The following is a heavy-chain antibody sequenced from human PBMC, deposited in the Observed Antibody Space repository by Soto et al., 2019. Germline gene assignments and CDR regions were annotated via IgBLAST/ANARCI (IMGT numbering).Heavy chain of an antibody. CDR2: IYYSGST. V-gene: IGHV4-31*03. CDR3: ASSPAPAYCGGDCYSPFDY. D-gene: IGHD2-21*02. CDR1: GGSISSGGYY. Sequence: PSETLSLTCTVSGGSISSGGYYWTWIRQHPGKGLEWIGYIYYSGSTYYNPSLKSRVTISVDTSKNQFSLKLSSVTAADTAVYYCASSPAPAYCGGDCYSPFDYWGQGTLVTVSS. J-gene: IGHJ4*02.